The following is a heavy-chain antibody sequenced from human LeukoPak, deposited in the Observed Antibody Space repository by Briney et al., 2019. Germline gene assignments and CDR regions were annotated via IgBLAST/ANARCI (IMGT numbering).Heavy chain of an antibody. V-gene: IGHV3-21*01. J-gene: IGHJ3*02. CDR2: ISRSSSNM. CDR3: ARIPTYYYDSSGQGSAFDI. CDR1: GFTFSRYS. D-gene: IGHD3-22*01. Sequence: GGSLKLSCAASGFTFSRYSMNWVRQAPGKGLEWVSSISRSSSNMFYADLVKGRFTISRDNAKNSLSLQMNSLRAEDTAVYYCARIPTYYYDSSGQGSAFDIWGQGTMVTVSS.